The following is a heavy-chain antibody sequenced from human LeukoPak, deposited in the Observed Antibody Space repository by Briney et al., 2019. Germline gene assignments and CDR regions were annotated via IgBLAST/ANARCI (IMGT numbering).Heavy chain of an antibody. CDR2: IISILGIA. D-gene: IGHD3-22*01. Sequence: SVKVSCKASGGTFSSYAISWVRQAPGQGLEWMGRIISILGIANYAQKFQGRVTITADKSTSTAYMELSSLRSEDTAVYYCARDSSGYFGEVYWGQGTLVTVSS. V-gene: IGHV1-69*04. J-gene: IGHJ4*02. CDR1: GGTFSSYA. CDR3: ARDSSGYFGEVY.